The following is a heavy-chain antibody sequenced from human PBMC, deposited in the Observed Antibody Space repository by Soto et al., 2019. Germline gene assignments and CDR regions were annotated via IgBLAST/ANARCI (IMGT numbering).Heavy chain of an antibody. J-gene: IGHJ4*02. Sequence: PGGSLTLSCAASGFTLSSNAMDWVRQAPGKGLEWVAVISYDGSNKYYADSVKGRFNISKDNSKNTPYMQITSMRAAETAVYSGAKYRAGVGTRPSFDYWGQGTLVTVSS. CDR3: AKYRAGVGTRPSFDY. CDR2: ISYDGSNK. D-gene: IGHD1-26*01. CDR1: GFTLSSNA. V-gene: IGHV3-30-3*02.